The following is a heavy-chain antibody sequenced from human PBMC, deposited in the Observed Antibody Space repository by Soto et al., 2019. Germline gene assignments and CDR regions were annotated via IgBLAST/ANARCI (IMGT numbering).Heavy chain of an antibody. CDR1: GGSISSGDYY. Sequence: KTSETLSLTCTVSGGSISSGDYYWSWIRQPPGKGLEWIGYIYYSGSTYYNPSLKSRVTISVDTSKNQFSLKLSSVTAADTAVYYCAQLGRHWDSSGFDYWGQGTLVTGSS. J-gene: IGHJ4*02. V-gene: IGHV4-30-4*01. CDR2: IYYSGST. CDR3: AQLGRHWDSSGFDY. D-gene: IGHD3-22*01.